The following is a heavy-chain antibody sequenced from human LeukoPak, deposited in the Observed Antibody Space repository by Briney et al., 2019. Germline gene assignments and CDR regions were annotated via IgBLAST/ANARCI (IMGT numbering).Heavy chain of an antibody. J-gene: IGHJ2*01. CDR2: IGLTDTTI. CDR1: GFTFSDYY. Sequence: GGSLRLSCAASGFTFSDYYMSWIRQVPGKGLEWVSYIGLTDTTIYYADSLKGRFAISRDNAKNSPYLHMHSLRAEDTAIYYCARLKLGYWYFDLWGRGTLLTVSS. V-gene: IGHV3-11*01. CDR3: ARLKLGYWYFDL. D-gene: IGHD7-27*01.